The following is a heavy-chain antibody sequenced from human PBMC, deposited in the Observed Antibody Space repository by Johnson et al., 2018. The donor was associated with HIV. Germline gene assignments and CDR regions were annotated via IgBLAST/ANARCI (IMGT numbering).Heavy chain of an antibody. CDR2: TYSGGST. J-gene: IGHJ3*02. Sequence: VHLVESGGGLIQPGGSLGLSCAASGFNVSTNNMNWVRQAPGKGLEWVSVTYSGGSTYYADSVKGRFTISRDNSKNSVYLQMNSLRAEDTAVYYCARGTLAAFDIWGQGTMVTVSS. CDR1: GFNVSTNN. V-gene: IGHV3-53*01. D-gene: IGHD2-2*01. CDR3: ARGTLAAFDI.